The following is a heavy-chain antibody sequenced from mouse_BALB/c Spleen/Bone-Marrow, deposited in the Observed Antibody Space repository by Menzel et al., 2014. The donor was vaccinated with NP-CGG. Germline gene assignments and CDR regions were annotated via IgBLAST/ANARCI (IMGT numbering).Heavy chain of an antibody. CDR2: ISSGSGTI. CDR3: ARGGNWEDFDY. CDR1: GFTFSSFG. Sequence: EVKLMESGGGLAQPGGSRKLSCAASGFTFSSFGMHWVRQAPERGLEWVADISSGSGTIFYADTVKGRFTISRDNPKNTLFLQMTRLRSEDTAMYYCARGGNWEDFDYWGQGTTLTVSS. V-gene: IGHV5-17*02. J-gene: IGHJ2*01. D-gene: IGHD4-1*01.